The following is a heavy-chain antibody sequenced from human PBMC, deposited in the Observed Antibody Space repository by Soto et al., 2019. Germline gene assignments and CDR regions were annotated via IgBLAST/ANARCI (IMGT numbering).Heavy chain of an antibody. V-gene: IGHV1-69*06. CDR2: IIPIFGTA. J-gene: IGHJ3*02. Sequence: KVSCKASGGTFSSYAISWVRQAPGKGLEWMGGIIPIFGTANYAQKFQGRVTITADKSTSTAYMELSSLRSEDTAVYYCARDHSNYYDSSGPDAFDIWGQGTMVTVSS. D-gene: IGHD3-22*01. CDR1: GGTFSSYA. CDR3: ARDHSNYYDSSGPDAFDI.